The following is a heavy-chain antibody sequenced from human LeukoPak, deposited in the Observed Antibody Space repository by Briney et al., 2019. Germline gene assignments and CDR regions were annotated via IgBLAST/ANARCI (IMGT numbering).Heavy chain of an antibody. CDR1: GGSISSYY. D-gene: IGHD3-10*01. J-gene: IGHJ4*02. CDR3: ARAWFGESAYTFDY. Sequence: SETLSLTCTVSGGSISSYYWSWVRQPPGKGLEWIGYIYYSGSTNYNPSLKSRVTISVDTSRNQFSLNLSSVTAADTAVYYCARAWFGESAYTFDYWGQGTLVTVSS. V-gene: IGHV4-59*01. CDR2: IYYSGST.